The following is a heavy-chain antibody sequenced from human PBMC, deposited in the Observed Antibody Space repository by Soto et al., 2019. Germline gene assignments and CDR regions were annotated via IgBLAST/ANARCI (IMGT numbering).Heavy chain of an antibody. Sequence: QVQLVPSGAEVKKPGASVKVSCKASGYTFTSSDINWVRQAPGQGLEWMGWMNPNTGNSGFAQKFQGRDTMTNDTSRSTAYMELSSLRSEYSAVYYCTREGTFTVYDSDSYYFYGMDVWGQGTTVTVSS. CDR3: TREGTFTVYDSDSYYFYGMDV. CDR1: GYTFTSSD. J-gene: IGHJ6*02. V-gene: IGHV1-8*01. CDR2: MNPNTGNS. D-gene: IGHD5-12*01.